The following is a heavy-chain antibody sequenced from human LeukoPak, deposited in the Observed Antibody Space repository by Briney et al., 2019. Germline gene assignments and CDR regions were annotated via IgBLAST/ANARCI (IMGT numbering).Heavy chain of an antibody. CDR2: FSAYNGNT. V-gene: IGHV1-18*01. D-gene: IGHD2-2*01. Sequence: ASVKVSCKASGYTVSSYGISWVCQAPGQGLEWVGWFSAYNGNTNYAQKLQGRVTMTTDTSTSTADMELRSLRADDTAVYCCARTVVPAAKPRPDAFDSWGQATMVTVSS. CDR1: GYTVSSYG. CDR3: ARTVVPAAKPRPDAFDS. J-gene: IGHJ3*02.